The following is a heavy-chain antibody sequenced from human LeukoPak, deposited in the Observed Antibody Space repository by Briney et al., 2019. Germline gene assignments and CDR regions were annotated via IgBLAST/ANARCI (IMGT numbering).Heavy chain of an antibody. D-gene: IGHD5-24*01. V-gene: IGHV3-21*01. CDR3: AMLRWLANAHSDY. J-gene: IGHJ4*02. Sequence: PGGSLRLSCAASGFTFSSYSMNWVRQAPGKGLEWVSSISSSSSYIYYADSVKGRFTISRDNAKNSLYLQMNSLSAEDTAVYYCAMLRWLANAHSDYWGQGTLVTVSS. CDR2: ISSSSSYI. CDR1: GFTFSSYS.